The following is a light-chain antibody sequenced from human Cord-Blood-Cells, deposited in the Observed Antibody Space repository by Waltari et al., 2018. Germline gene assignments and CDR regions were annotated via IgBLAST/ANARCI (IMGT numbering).Light chain of an antibody. J-gene: IGLJ7*01. CDR2: GNS. CDR3: QSYDSSLSGSV. CDR1: SSNIGAGYA. V-gene: IGLV1-40*01. Sequence: QSVLTQPPSVSGAPGQRVTISCTGSSSNIGAGYAVHWYQQLPGTAPKPLIYGNSNRPSGVPDRFSGSKSGTSASLAITGLQAEDEADYYCQSYDSSLSGSVFGGGTQLTVL.